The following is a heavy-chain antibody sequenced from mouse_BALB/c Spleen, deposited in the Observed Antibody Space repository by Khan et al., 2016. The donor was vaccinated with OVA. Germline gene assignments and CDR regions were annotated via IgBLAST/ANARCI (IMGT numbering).Heavy chain of an antibody. Sequence: QVQLKQSGAELARPGASVKMSCKASGYTFTSYTIHWIKERPGQGLEWIGYINPSNGYTNYNQKFKDKATLTTDKSSTTAYLQLRSLTSDDSAVYNCVRDGADHRNDGWFAYWGQGTLVTVSA. J-gene: IGHJ3*01. CDR1: GYTFTSYT. V-gene: IGHV1-4*01. CDR3: VRDGADHRNDGWFAY. CDR2: INPSNGYT. D-gene: IGHD2-14*01.